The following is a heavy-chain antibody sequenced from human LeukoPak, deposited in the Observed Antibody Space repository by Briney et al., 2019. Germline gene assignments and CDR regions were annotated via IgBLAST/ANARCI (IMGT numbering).Heavy chain of an antibody. J-gene: IGHJ4*02. D-gene: IGHD3-22*01. CDR3: ARAGGGGYYDSSGYPDY. V-gene: IGHV4-59*01. CDR2: IYYSGST. CDR1: GGSISSNY. Sequence: PSETLSLTCSVSGGSISSNYWSWIRQPPGKGLEWIGYIYYSGSTNYNPSLKSRVTISVDTSKNQFSLKLSSVTAADTALYYCARAGGGGYYDSSGYPDYWGQGTLVTVSS.